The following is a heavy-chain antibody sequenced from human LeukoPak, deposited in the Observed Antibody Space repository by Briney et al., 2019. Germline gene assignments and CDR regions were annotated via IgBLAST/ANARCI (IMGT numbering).Heavy chain of an antibody. J-gene: IGHJ1*01. V-gene: IGHV1-18*01. D-gene: IGHD3-9*01. Sequence: ASVKVSCKASGYTFTSYGISWVRQAPGQGLEWMGWISAYNGNTNYAQKLQGRVTMTTDTSTSTAYMELSSLRSEDTAVYYCARDYDILTGYYKGSEYFQHWGQGTLVTVSS. CDR2: ISAYNGNT. CDR1: GYTFTSYG. CDR3: ARDYDILTGYYKGSEYFQH.